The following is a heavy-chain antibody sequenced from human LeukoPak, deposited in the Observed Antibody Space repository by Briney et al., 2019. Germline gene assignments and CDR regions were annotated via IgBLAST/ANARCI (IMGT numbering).Heavy chain of an antibody. CDR3: ARGGLGLLLWFGESFDY. D-gene: IGHD3-10*01. V-gene: IGHV3-48*03. CDR1: GFTFSSYE. Sequence: GGSLRLSCAASGFTFSSYEMNWVRQAPGKGLEWVSYISSSGSTIYYADSVKGRFTISRDNAKNSLYLQMNSLRAEDTAVYYCARGGLGLLLWFGESFDYWGRGTLVTVSS. CDR2: ISSSGSTI. J-gene: IGHJ4*02.